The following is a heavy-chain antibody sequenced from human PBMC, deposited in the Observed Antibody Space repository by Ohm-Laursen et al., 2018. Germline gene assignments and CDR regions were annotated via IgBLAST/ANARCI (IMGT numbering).Heavy chain of an antibody. CDR3: ARHVLSRQDYDSSGHSSIDY. Sequence: TLSLTCTVSGGSIGTYYWSWIRQPPGKGLEWIGDIYYRGSTTYNPSLKSRVTISVDTSKNQFSLNLASVTAADTAVYFCARHVLSRQDYDSSGHSSIDYWGQGMLVTVSS. CDR1: GGSIGTYY. J-gene: IGHJ4*02. D-gene: IGHD3-22*01. V-gene: IGHV4-59*08. CDR2: IYYRGST.